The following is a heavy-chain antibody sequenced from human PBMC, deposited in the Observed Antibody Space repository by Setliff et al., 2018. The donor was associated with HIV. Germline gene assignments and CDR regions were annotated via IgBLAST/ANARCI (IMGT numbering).Heavy chain of an antibody. CDR3: AREKYGDKFDY. D-gene: IGHD2-8*01. CDR2: IGTYSGNT. V-gene: IGHV1-18*01. J-gene: IGHJ4*02. Sequence: ASVKVSCKASGYNFTNYGIGWVRQAPGQGLEYLGWIGTYSGNTDYAQSVQGRVTMTRDTSTGTVYMDLRSLRFDDTAMYYCAREKYGDKFDYWGQGTLVTVSS. CDR1: GYNFTNYG.